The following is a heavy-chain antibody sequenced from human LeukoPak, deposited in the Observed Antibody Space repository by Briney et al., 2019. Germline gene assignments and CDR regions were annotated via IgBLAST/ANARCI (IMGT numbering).Heavy chain of an antibody. D-gene: IGHD3-10*01. V-gene: IGHV4-39*01. CDR1: GGSISRSSYY. CDR3: ARLPAGSGSLSYFDY. Sequence: SETLSLTCTVSGGSISRSSYYWGWIRQPPGKGLEWIGSIYYSGSTYYNPSLKSRVTISVDTSKNQFSLKLSSVTAADTAVYYCARLPAGSGSLSYFDYWGQGTLATVSS. J-gene: IGHJ4*02. CDR2: IYYSGST.